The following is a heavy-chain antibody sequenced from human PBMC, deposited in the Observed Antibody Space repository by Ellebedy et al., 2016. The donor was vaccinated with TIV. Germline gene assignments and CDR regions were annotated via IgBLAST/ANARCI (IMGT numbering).Heavy chain of an antibody. D-gene: IGHD4-23*01. Sequence: GGSLRLSXEASGFTFDDYAMHWARQAPGKGLEWVSGISWNSGSIGYADSVKGRFTISRDNAKNSLYLQMNSLTAEDTALYYCAKEYSHYGGNSRYFDYWGQGTLVTVSS. CDR2: ISWNSGSI. V-gene: IGHV3-9*01. J-gene: IGHJ4*02. CDR3: AKEYSHYGGNSRYFDY. CDR1: GFTFDDYA.